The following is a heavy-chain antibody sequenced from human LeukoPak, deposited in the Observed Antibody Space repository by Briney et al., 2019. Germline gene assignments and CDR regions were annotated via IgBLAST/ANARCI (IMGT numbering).Heavy chain of an antibody. J-gene: IGHJ4*02. D-gene: IGHD3-3*01. CDR2: IYYSGST. V-gene: IGHV4-31*03. CDR3: ARATTYYDFWSAIN. CDR1: GGSISSGGYY. Sequence: SETLSLTCTVSGGSISSGGYYWSWIRQHPGKGLEWIGYIYYSGSTCYNPSLKSRVTISVDTSKNQFSLKLSSVTAADTAVYYCARATTYYDFWSAINWGQGTLVTVSS.